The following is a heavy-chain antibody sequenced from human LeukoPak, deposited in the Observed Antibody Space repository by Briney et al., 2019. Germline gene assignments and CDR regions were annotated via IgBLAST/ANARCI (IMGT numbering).Heavy chain of an antibody. CDR3: VREWTTWGAFDI. Sequence: SETLSLTCTVSGGSISSRTYYWGWIRQPPGKGLEWIGSIYYTGSTFYNPSLKSRVTISVDTSKNQFSMKLSSVTAADAAVYFCVREWTTWGAFDIWGQGTMVTVSS. CDR1: GGSISSRTYY. CDR2: IYYTGST. D-gene: IGHD2/OR15-2a*01. J-gene: IGHJ3*02. V-gene: IGHV4-39*07.